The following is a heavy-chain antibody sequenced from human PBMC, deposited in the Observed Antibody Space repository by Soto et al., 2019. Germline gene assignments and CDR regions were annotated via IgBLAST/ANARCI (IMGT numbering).Heavy chain of an antibody. D-gene: IGHD3-16*01. J-gene: IGHJ6*02. CDR3: ARVYYGGAIYYYYGMYV. V-gene: IGHV4-59*01. CDR2: IYYSGST. Sequence: SETLSLTCTVSGGSISSYYWSWIRQPPGKGLEWIGYIYYSGSTNYNPSLKSRVTISVDTSKNQFSLKLSSVTAADTAVYYCARVYYGGAIYYYYGMYVWGQGTTVTVSS. CDR1: GGSISSYY.